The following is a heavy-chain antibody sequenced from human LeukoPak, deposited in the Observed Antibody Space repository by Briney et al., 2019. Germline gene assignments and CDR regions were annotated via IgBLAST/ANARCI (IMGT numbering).Heavy chain of an antibody. CDR1: GGTFSSYG. CDR2: IIPILNIA. V-gene: IGHV1-69*04. Sequence: ASVKVSCKASGGTFSSYGIIWVRQAPGQGLEWMGRIIPILNIADYAQKFQGRVTLTADTSTSTAYMELSSLRSEDTAVYSCARVAGSSYDYWGQGTLVTVSS. J-gene: IGHJ4*02. CDR3: ARVAGSSYDY. D-gene: IGHD3-10*01.